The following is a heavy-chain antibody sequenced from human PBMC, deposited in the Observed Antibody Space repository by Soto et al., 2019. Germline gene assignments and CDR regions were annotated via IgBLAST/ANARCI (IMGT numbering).Heavy chain of an antibody. CDR2: YDPEEGET. V-gene: IGHV1-24*01. CDR1: GYTLTELS. D-gene: IGHD3-16*01. CDR3: ATTRTTYVHDFDC. J-gene: IGHJ4*02. Sequence: ASVKVSFKVSGYTLTELSMHWLRQAPGKGLEWLGGYDPEEGETIYAQSFQGRVTMTEDTSTDTAYMELRSLKSEDTAIYYCATTRTTYVHDFDCWGQGTLVTVSS.